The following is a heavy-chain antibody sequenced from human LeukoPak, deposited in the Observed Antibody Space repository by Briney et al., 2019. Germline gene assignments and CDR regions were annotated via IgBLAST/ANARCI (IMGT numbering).Heavy chain of an antibody. J-gene: IGHJ6*03. Sequence: SETLSLTCTVSGGSISSYYWSWIRQPPGKGLEWIGYIYYSGSTNYNPSLKSRVTISVDTSKNQFSLKLSSVTAADTAVYYCARDRIAAAGTHYYYMDVWGKGTTVTISS. D-gene: IGHD6-13*01. V-gene: IGHV4-59*01. CDR1: GGSISSYY. CDR3: ARDRIAAAGTHYYYMDV. CDR2: IYYSGST.